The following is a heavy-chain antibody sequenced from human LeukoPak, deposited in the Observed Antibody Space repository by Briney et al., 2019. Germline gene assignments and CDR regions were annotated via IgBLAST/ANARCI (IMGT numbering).Heavy chain of an antibody. D-gene: IGHD3-22*01. J-gene: IGHJ4*02. CDR3: ARGSDFFDSGGYFYPPGY. V-gene: IGHV3-33*01. Sequence: GGSLRLSCVASGFTFSNYGMHWVRQGPGKGLEWVAVIWYDGGKEYYADSVKGRFTVSRDNSKNTLYLRMNSLRAEDTAVYYCARGSDFFDSGGYFYPPGYWGQGTLVTVSS. CDR1: GFTFSNYG. CDR2: IWYDGGKE.